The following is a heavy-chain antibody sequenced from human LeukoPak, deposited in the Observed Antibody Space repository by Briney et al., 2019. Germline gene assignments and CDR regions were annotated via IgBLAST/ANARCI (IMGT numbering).Heavy chain of an antibody. D-gene: IGHD2-2*02. CDR2: ISGSGGST. V-gene: IGHV3-23*01. CDR3: AKDPAVVVVPAAIHDDFDY. CDR1: GFTFSSYA. Sequence: GGSLRLSCAASGFTFSSYAMSWVRQAPGKGLEWVSAISGSGGSTYYADSVKGRFTISRDNSKNTLYLQMNSLRAEDTAVYYCAKDPAVVVVPAAIHDDFDYWGQGTLVTVSS. J-gene: IGHJ4*02.